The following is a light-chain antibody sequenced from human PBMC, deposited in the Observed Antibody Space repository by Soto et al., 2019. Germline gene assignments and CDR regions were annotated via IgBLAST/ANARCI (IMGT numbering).Light chain of an antibody. CDR2: DVS. Sequence: QSVLTQPASVSGSPGQSITISCTGTSSYVGGYNYVSWYQQHPGKAPKLMIYDVSNRPSGVSNRFSGSKSGNTAFLIISGLQAEDEADYYCSSYTSSSTRVFGTGTKVTVL. J-gene: IGLJ1*01. CDR3: SSYTSSSTRV. V-gene: IGLV2-14*01. CDR1: SSYVGGYNY.